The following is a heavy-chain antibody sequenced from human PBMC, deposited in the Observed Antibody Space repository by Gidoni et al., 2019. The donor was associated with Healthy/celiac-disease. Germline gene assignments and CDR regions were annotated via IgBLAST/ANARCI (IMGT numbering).Heavy chain of an antibody. CDR1: GGTFSSDA. Sequence: QVQLVQSGAEVKKPGSAVKVCCKASGGTFSSDALSWVRQAPGQGLEWMGGIIPSVCTANYAQKFQGRVTITADESTSTAYMELSSLRSEDTAVYYCARGAMARKTSTRYYYYGMDVWGQGTTVTVSS. CDR2: IIPSVCTA. J-gene: IGHJ6*02. D-gene: IGHD1-26*01. CDR3: ARGAMARKTSTRYYYYGMDV. V-gene: IGHV1-69*01.